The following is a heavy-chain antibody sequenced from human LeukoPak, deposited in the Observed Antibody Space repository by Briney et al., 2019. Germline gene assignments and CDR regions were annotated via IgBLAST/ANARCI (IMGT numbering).Heavy chain of an antibody. CDR3: ARNGDTAMVQPFDY. J-gene: IGHJ4*02. CDR2: IYSGGST. V-gene: IGHV3-66*01. CDR1: GFTVSSNY. D-gene: IGHD5-18*01. Sequence: GGFLRLSCAASGFTVSSNYMSWVRQAPGKGLEWVSVIYSGGSTYYADSVKGRFTISRDNSKNTLYLQMNSLRAEDTAVYYCARNGDTAMVQPFDYWGQGTLVTVSS.